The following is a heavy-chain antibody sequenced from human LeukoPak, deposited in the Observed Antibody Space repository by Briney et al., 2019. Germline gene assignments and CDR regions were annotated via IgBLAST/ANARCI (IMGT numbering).Heavy chain of an antibody. Sequence: SETLSLTCTVSGGSISSGDYYWSWIRQPPGKGLEWIGYIYYSGSTYYNPSLKSRVTISVDTSKNQFSLKLSSVTAADTAVYYCARATIFGVVKTNWFDPWGQGTLVTVSS. CDR1: GGSISSGDYY. D-gene: IGHD3-3*01. J-gene: IGHJ5*02. CDR3: ARATIFGVVKTNWFDP. CDR2: IYYSGST. V-gene: IGHV4-30-4*08.